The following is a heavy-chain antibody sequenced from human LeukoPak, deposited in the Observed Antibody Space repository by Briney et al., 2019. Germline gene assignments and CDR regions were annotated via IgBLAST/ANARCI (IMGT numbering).Heavy chain of an antibody. CDR2: IYPRDSDT. V-gene: IGHV5-51*01. J-gene: IGHJ4*02. CDR3: VRPVPYSSGWYFDY. Sequence: GESLKISCKGSGYSFTSYWIGWVRQMPGKGLEWMGIIYPRDSDTRYSPSFQGQVTLSADKSISTAYLQWSSLKASDTAMYYCVRPVPYSSGWYFDYWGQGTLVTVSS. CDR1: GYSFTSYW. D-gene: IGHD6-19*01.